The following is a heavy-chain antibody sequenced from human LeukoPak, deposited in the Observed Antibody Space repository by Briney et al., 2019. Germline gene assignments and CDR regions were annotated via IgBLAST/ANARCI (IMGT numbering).Heavy chain of an antibody. J-gene: IGHJ5*02. D-gene: IGHD3-22*01. Sequence: GGPLRLSCVDSGFTFSRYAMSWVRQAPGKGLEWVSGIGGSGESTYYADSVRGRFTISRDNSKNTLYLQMNSLRVEDTAVYYCARDRWLSGWFDPWGQGTLVTVSS. CDR1: GFTFSRYA. V-gene: IGHV3-23*01. CDR3: ARDRWLSGWFDP. CDR2: IGGSGEST.